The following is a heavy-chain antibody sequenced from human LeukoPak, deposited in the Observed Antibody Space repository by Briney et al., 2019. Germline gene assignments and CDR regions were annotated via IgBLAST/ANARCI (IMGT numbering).Heavy chain of an antibody. Sequence: GASVKVPCKGSGYTFTVYFMHWVRQAPGQGLEWMGWINPNSGGTNYAQKFQGRVTMTRDTSISTAYMELSRLRSDDTAVYYCARELNYDSSGYYFDYWGQGTLVTVSS. D-gene: IGHD3-22*01. J-gene: IGHJ4*02. V-gene: IGHV1-2*02. CDR3: ARELNYDSSGYYFDY. CDR2: INPNSGGT. CDR1: GYTFTVYF.